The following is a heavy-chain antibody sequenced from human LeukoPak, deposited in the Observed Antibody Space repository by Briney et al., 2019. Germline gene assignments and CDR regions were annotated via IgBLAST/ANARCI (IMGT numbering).Heavy chain of an antibody. CDR1: GFTFSSYA. V-gene: IGHV3-30-3*01. D-gene: IGHD3-3*01. CDR2: ISYDGSNK. Sequence: GGSLRLSCAASGFTFSSYAMHWVRQAPGKGPEGVAVISYDGSNKYYADSVKGRFTISRDNSKNTLYLQMNSLRAEDTAVYYCARDPWGGGGITIFGVVIIGGSFDYWGQGTLVTVSS. J-gene: IGHJ4*02. CDR3: ARDPWGGGGITIFGVVIIGGSFDY.